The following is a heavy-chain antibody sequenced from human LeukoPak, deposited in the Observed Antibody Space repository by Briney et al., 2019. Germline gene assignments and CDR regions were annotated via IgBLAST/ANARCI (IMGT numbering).Heavy chain of an antibody. V-gene: IGHV1-8*01. CDR3: ARRLRRAGYYYYYMDV. J-gene: IGHJ6*03. Sequence: ASVKVSCKASGYTFTSYDINWVRQATGQGLEWMGWMNPNSGNTGYAQKFQGRVTMTRNTSISTAYMELSSLRSEDTAVYYCARRLRRAGYYYYYMDVWGKGTTVTVSS. D-gene: IGHD1-14*01. CDR1: GYTFTSYD. CDR2: MNPNSGNT.